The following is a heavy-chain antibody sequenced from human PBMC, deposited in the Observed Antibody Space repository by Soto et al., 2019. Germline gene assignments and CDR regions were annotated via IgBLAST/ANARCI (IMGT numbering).Heavy chain of an antibody. V-gene: IGHV1-18*01. CDR2: ISAYNGNT. CDR3: ARDVPATAAFLWDY. J-gene: IGHJ4*02. CDR1: GYTFSNYG. D-gene: IGHD3-3*02. Sequence: QVQLVQSGAEVKKPGASVKVSCKASGYTFSNYGTSWVRKAPGQGLEWMGWISAYNGNTHYAQKFQGRVNMTTDTSTGTAYMELRSLRSDDTAVYYCARDVPATAAFLWDYWGQGTQVTVSS.